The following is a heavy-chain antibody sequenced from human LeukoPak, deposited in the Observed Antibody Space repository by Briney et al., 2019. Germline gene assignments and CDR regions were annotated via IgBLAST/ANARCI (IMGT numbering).Heavy chain of an antibody. Sequence: PGGSLRLSCAASGFTFSSYEMNWVRQAPGKGLEWVSYISSSGSTIYYADSVKGRFTLSRDNAKNSLYLQINTLRAEDTAVYYISRGDILAGYQRGGFDYWGQGTLVTVSS. CDR3: SRGDILAGYQRGGFDY. J-gene: IGHJ4*02. CDR2: ISSSGSTI. V-gene: IGHV3-48*03. CDR1: GFTFSSYE. D-gene: IGHD3-9*01.